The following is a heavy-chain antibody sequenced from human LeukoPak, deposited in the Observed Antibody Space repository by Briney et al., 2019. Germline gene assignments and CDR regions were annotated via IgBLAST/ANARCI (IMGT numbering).Heavy chain of an antibody. CDR3: AKDSGSSWYYFDY. CDR1: GFTFSSYW. D-gene: IGHD6-13*01. Sequence: GGSLRLSCAASGFTFSSYWMHWVRQAPGKGLEWVSLISWDGGSTYYADSVKGRFTISRDNSKNSLYLQMNSLRTEDTALYYCAKDSGSSWYYFDYWGQGTLVTVSS. CDR2: ISWDGGST. J-gene: IGHJ4*02. V-gene: IGHV3-43*01.